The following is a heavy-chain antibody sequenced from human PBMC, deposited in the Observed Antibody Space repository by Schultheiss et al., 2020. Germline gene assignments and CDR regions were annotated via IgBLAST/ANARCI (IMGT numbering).Heavy chain of an antibody. J-gene: IGHJ5*02. D-gene: IGHD3-10*01. Sequence: TLSLTCTVSGGSISSSSYYWGWIRQPPGKGLEWIGSIYYSGSTYYNPSLKSRVTISVDTSKNQFSLKLSSVTAADTAVYYCARSLFGFVPWFDPWGQGTLVTVSS. CDR1: GGSISSSSYY. CDR2: IYYSGST. V-gene: IGHV4-39*01. CDR3: ARSLFGFVPWFDP.